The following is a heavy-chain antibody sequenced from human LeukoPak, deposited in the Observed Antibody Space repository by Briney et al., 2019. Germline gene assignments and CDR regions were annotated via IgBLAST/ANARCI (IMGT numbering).Heavy chain of an antibody. Sequence: GSLRLSCAASGFTFSDYYMSWIRQPPGKGLEWIGEINHSGSTNYNPSLKSRVTISVDTSKNQFSLKLSSVTAADTAVYYCARVSSQAMIRYWGQGTLVTVSS. D-gene: IGHD3-22*01. CDR1: GFTFSDYY. CDR3: ARVSSQAMIRY. V-gene: IGHV4-34*01. J-gene: IGHJ4*02. CDR2: INHSGST.